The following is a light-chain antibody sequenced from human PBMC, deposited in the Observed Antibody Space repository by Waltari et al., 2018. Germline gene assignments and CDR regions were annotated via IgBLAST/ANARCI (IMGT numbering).Light chain of an antibody. CDR3: SSYTRSSTLV. CDR2: AVS. V-gene: IGLV2-14*01. Sequence: QSALTQPASVSGSPGQSITISCTGTSSDVGYYNYVSWYKQYPGKVPKLLIYAVSNRPSGVSNRFSGSKSGNTASLTISGLQAEDEADYYCSSYTRSSTLVFGTGTKVTVL. CDR1: SSDVGYYNY. J-gene: IGLJ1*01.